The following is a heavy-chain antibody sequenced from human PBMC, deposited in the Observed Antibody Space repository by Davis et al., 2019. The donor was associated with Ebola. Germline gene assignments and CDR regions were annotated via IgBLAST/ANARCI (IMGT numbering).Heavy chain of an antibody. D-gene: IGHD5-24*01. CDR3: GRGWLQSGIGS. V-gene: IGHV6-1*01. CDR1: GDSVSSNSGA. J-gene: IGHJ4*02. Sequence: HSQTLSLTCAISGDSVSSNSGAWNWIRQSPSRGLEWLGRTFYGSKWNSDYAVPVKSRITINADTSKNQFSLQLNSVTPEDTAVYYCGRGWLQSGIGSWGQGTLVTVSS. CDR2: TFYGSKWNS.